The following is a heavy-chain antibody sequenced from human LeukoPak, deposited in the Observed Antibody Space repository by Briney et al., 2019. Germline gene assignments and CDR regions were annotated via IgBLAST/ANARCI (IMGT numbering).Heavy chain of an antibody. Sequence: SQTLSLTCTVSGGSLSSGSYYWSWIRPPAGKGMEWIGRIYTSGSTNYNPSLKSRVTISVDTSKNQFSLKLSSVTAADTAVYYCARDMKYYYDSSGYSNSYFDYWGQGTLVTVSS. D-gene: IGHD3-22*01. CDR1: GGSLSSGSYY. J-gene: IGHJ4*02. CDR3: ARDMKYYYDSSGYSNSYFDY. CDR2: IYTSGST. V-gene: IGHV4-61*02.